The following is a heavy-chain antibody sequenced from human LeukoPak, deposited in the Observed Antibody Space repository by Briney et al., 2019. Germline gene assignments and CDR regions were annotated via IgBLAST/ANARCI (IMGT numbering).Heavy chain of an antibody. CDR3: ATQGVTTDYYMDV. J-gene: IGHJ6*03. Sequence: GESLKISCKGSGYSFTSYWIAWVRQMPEKGLEWMGIIYPGDSDTRYSPSFQGQVTISADKSISTAYLQWSSLKASDTAMYYCATQGVTTDYYMDVWGKGTTVTISS. CDR1: GYSFTSYW. D-gene: IGHD2-21*02. V-gene: IGHV5-51*01. CDR2: IYPGDSDT.